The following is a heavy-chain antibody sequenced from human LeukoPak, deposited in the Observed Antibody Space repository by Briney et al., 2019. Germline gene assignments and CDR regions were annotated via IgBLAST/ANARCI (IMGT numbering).Heavy chain of an antibody. V-gene: IGHV4-39*01. CDR2: IYYSGST. J-gene: IGHJ5*02. D-gene: IGHD3-10*01. Sequence: SETLSLTCTVAGGSMSSSNYYWGWIRQPPGKGLEWIGSIYYSGSTHYNPSLTSRVTISVDTSKKQFFLKLSSVTAADTAVYYCARNVSMVRGVTRLNWFDPWGQGTLVTVSS. CDR3: ARNVSMVRGVTRLNWFDP. CDR1: GGSMSSSNYY.